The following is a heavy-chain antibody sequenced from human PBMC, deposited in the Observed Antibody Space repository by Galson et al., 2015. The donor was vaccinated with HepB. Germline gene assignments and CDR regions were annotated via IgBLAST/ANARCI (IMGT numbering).Heavy chain of an antibody. D-gene: IGHD3-16*01. J-gene: IGHJ4*02. V-gene: IGHV1-18*04. CDR2: ISAYNGNT. CDR3: ARGPYDYVWGSYPNFDY. Sequence: SVKVSCKASGYTFSSYGISWVRQAPGQGLEWMGWISAYNGNTNYAQKLQGRVTMTTDTSTSTAYMELRSLRSDDTAVYYCARGPYDYVWGSYPNFDYWGLGTLVTVSS. CDR1: GYTFSSYG.